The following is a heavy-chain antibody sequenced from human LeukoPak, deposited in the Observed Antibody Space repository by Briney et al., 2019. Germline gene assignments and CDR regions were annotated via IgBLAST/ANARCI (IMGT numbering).Heavy chain of an antibody. CDR3: AREDIVVVPAVPRYYYYGMDV. D-gene: IGHD2-2*01. CDR1: GFTFSSYA. V-gene: IGHV3-30-3*01. CDR2: ISYDGSNK. Sequence: GGSLRLSCAASGFTFSSYAMHWVRQAPGKGLEWVEVISYDGSNKYYADSVKGRFTISRDNSKNTLYLQMNSLRAEDTAVYYCAREDIVVVPAVPRYYYYGMDVWGQGTTVTVSS. J-gene: IGHJ6*02.